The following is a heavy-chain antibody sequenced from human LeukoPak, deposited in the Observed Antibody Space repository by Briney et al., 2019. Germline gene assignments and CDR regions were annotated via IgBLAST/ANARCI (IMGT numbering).Heavy chain of an antibody. CDR3: ARTRSGYIGYYFDY. CDR1: GGSMRTYY. V-gene: IGHV4-59*01. CDR2: IYYSGST. J-gene: IGHJ4*02. Sequence: SETLSLTRTVSGGSMRTYYWSWIRQPPGKGLEWIGYIYYSGSTNYSPSLKSRVIISVDTSKNQFSLKLSSVTAADTAVYYCARTRSGYIGYYFDYWGQGTLVTVSS. D-gene: IGHD5-12*01.